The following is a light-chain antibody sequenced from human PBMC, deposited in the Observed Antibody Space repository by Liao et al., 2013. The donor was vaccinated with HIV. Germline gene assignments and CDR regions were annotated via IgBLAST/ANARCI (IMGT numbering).Light chain of an antibody. J-gene: IGLJ2*01. CDR1: NIGGRN. Sequence: GSVAPGKTAKITCGGDNIGGRNVHWYQQKPGQAPVLVIYLNNDRPSGIPERFSGSNSGNTATLSISRVEAGDEADYFCQVWDRASDSVVFGGGTTLTVV. CDR2: LNN. V-gene: IGLV3-21*01. CDR3: QVWDRASDSVV.